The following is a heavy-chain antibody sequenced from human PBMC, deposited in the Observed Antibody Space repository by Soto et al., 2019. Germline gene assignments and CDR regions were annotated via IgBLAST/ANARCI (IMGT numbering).Heavy chain of an antibody. CDR2: INPSGGST. CDR3: AREPLNYFDSSGYHSRYFPH. V-gene: IGHV1-46*01. J-gene: IGHJ1*01. Sequence: ASVKVSCKASGYTFTSYYMHWVRQAPGQGLEWMGIINPSGGSTSYAQKFQGRVTMTRDTSTSTAYMELSSLRSEDTAVYYCAREPLNYFDSSGYHSRYFPHWGQGTLVTVSS. CDR1: GYTFTSYY. D-gene: IGHD3-22*01.